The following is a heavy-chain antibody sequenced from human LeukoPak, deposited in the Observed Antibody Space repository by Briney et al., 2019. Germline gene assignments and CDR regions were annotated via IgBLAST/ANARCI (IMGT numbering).Heavy chain of an antibody. CDR2: IYYSGST. D-gene: IGHD3-10*01. V-gene: IGHV4-59*01. J-gene: IGHJ4*02. Sequence: PSETLSLTCTVSGGSISSYYWSWIRQPPGKGLEWIGYIYYSGSTNYNPSLKSRVTISVDTSKNQFSLKLSSVTAADTAMYYCARRITMVRGVIWDYWGQGTLVTVPS. CDR1: GGSISSYY. CDR3: ARRITMVRGVIWDY.